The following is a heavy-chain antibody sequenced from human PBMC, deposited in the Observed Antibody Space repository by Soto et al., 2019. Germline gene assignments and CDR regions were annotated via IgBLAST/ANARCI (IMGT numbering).Heavy chain of an antibody. Sequence: EVQLVESGGGLVKPGGSLRLSCAASGFTFSNSIINWVRQAPGQGLEWVSSISGSSDFLYYADSVKGRFTISRDTATNSLYLQMNGLRAEDTAVYYCATSTWYAFDIWGQGTMVTVSS. CDR2: ISGSSDFL. J-gene: IGHJ3*02. D-gene: IGHD6-13*01. CDR3: ATSTWYAFDI. CDR1: GFTFSNSI. V-gene: IGHV3-21*01.